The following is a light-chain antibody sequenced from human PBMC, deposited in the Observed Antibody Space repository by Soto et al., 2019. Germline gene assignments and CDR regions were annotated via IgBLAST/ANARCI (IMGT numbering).Light chain of an antibody. CDR1: QGISSH. CDR2: DAS. V-gene: IGKV3D-11*01. Sequence: LTQSPAFLSSSLGDRVTITCRGSQGISSHLAWYQQKPGKAPRLLIYDASNRATGIPDRFSGSGSGTDFTLTISSLEPEDFAAYYCQQYGTLPVTFGQGTRLEIK. J-gene: IGKJ5*01. CDR3: QQYGTLPVT.